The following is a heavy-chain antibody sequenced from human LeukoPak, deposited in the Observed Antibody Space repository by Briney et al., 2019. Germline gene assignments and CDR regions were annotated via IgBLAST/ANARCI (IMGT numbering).Heavy chain of an antibody. CDR1: GYTFTDYY. Sequence: GASVKVSCKTSGYTFTDYYMNWVQQAPGRGLEWMGRVDPEDSETIYAENFQGRVTMTTDTSTSTAYMELRSLRSDDTAVYYCARIYDSSGYHDYWGQGTLVTVSS. J-gene: IGHJ4*02. D-gene: IGHD3-22*01. CDR3: ARIYDSSGYHDY. CDR2: VDPEDSET. V-gene: IGHV1-69-2*01.